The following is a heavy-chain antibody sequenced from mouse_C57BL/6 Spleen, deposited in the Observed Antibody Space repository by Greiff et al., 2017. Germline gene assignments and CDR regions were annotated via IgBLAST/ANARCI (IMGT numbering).Heavy chain of an antibody. CDR1: GFTFSSYT. J-gene: IGHJ4*01. CDR3: ARRGGYDVEAMDY. V-gene: IGHV5-9*01. D-gene: IGHD2-2*01. CDR2: ISGGGGNT. Sequence: EVMLVESGGGLVKPGGSLKLSCAASGFTFSSYTMSWVRQTPEKRLEWVATISGGGGNTYYPDSVKGRFTISRDNAKNTLYLQMSSLRSEDTALYYCARRGGYDVEAMDYWGQGTSVTVSS.